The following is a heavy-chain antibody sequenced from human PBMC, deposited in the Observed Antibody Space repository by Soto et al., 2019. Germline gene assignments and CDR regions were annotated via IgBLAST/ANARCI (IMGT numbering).Heavy chain of an antibody. Sequence: VQLVESGGGVVQPGRSLRLSCAASGFTFSSYAMSWVRQAPGKGLEWVSAISGSGGSTYYADSVKGRFTISRDNSKNTLYLQMNSLRAEDTAVYYCAKDSGISRLSLGMDVWGQGTTVTVSS. CDR2: ISGSGGST. V-gene: IGHV3-23*04. D-gene: IGHD2-15*01. CDR3: AKDSGISRLSLGMDV. CDR1: GFTFSSYA. J-gene: IGHJ6*02.